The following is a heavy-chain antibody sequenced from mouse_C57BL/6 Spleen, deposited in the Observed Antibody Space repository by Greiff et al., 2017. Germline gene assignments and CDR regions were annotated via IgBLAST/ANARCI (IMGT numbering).Heavy chain of an antibody. J-gene: IGHJ1*03. V-gene: IGHV14-2*01. Sequence: EVQLQQSGAELVKPGASVKLSCTASGFSIKDYYMHWVKQRTEQGLEWIGRIDPEDGETKYAPKFQGQATITADPSSNTAYLQLSSLTSEDTAVYYCATYYYGSSYPFSDVWGTGTTVTVSS. CDR3: ATYYYGSSYPFSDV. D-gene: IGHD1-1*01. CDR1: GFSIKDYY. CDR2: IDPEDGET.